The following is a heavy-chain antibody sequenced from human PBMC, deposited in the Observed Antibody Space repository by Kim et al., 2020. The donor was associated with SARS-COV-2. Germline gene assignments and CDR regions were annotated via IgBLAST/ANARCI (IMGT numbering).Heavy chain of an antibody. CDR3: AKDGVRFGFDP. Sequence: TCYEAPVKVRFTISRDNSKNALYLQMNGLGAEDPAVYYCAKDGVRFGFDPWGQGTLVTVSS. D-gene: IGHD3-10*01. V-gene: IGHV3-23*01. CDR2: T. J-gene: IGHJ5*02.